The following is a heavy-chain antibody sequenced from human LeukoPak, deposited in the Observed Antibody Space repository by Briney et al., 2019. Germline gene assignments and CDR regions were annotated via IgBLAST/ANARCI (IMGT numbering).Heavy chain of an antibody. D-gene: IGHD3-22*01. V-gene: IGHV4-4*07. CDR1: GGSIGWDY. CDR2: IYKSGST. CDR3: AREEYFQDSNGYSYYFHS. Sequence: PSETLSLTCTVSGGSIGWDYWSWIRQSAGKGLEWIGRIYKSGSTNYNPSFRRRVTMSVHTSKNQFSLHVTSVTAADTAVYYCAREEYFQDSNGYSYYFHSWGQGSLVTVSS. J-gene: IGHJ4*02.